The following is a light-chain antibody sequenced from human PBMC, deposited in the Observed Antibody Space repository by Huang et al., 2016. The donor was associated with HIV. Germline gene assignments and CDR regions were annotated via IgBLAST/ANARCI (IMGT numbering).Light chain of an antibody. J-gene: IGKJ1*01. CDR1: QNISSW. CDR3: QYGET. V-gene: IGKV1-5*03. Sequence: DIQMTQSPSTLSAFVGDSLTTTCRASQNISSWLAWYQQKPGKATRLLIYKISSLESGVPSRFSGSGSGTEFTLTISSLQPDDIGTYYCQYGETFGQGSKVEVK. CDR2: KIS.